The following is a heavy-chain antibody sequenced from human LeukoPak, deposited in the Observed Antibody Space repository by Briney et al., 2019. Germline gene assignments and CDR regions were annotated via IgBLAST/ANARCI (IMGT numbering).Heavy chain of an antibody. CDR2: IYYSGTT. CDR1: GGSISSYY. D-gene: IGHD2-15*01. J-gene: IGHJ4*02. Sequence: SETLSLTCTVSGGSISSYYWTWIRQPPGKGLEWIGYIYYSGTTYYNPSLKSRVTMSLDTSKHQFSLRLSSVTAADTAVYYCARAGYCSGGNCYRGPSDYWGQGTLVTVSS. CDR3: ARAGYCSGGNCYRGPSDY. V-gene: IGHV4-59*01.